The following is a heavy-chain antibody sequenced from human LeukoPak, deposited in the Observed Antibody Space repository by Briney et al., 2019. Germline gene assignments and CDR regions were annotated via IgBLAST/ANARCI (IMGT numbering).Heavy chain of an antibody. CDR2: ISATGGST. D-gene: IGHD6-19*01. CDR1: GFTFSSYA. CDR3: ARDTRQWLVRSEFSLFDY. V-gene: IGHV3-23*01. Sequence: GGSLRLSCAASGFTFSSYAMSWVRQAPGKGLEWVSSISATGGSTYYADSVKGRSTISRDNSKNTLYLQMNSLRAEDTAVYYCARDTRQWLVRSEFSLFDYWGQGTLVTVSS. J-gene: IGHJ4*02.